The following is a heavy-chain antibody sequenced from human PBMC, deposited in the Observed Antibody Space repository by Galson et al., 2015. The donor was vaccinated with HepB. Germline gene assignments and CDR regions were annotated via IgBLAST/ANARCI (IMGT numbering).Heavy chain of an antibody. Sequence: SLRLSCAASGFIFNNAWMSWVRQAPGKGLEWVGRIKRKGDGGTTDYAAPVKGRFTISRDDSKNTLYLQMNSLKTEDTAVYFCATDLGITGTTARAEFFQHWGQGTLVTVSS. D-gene: IGHD1-7*01. V-gene: IGHV3-15*01. CDR2: IKRKGDGGTT. CDR1: GFIFNNAW. CDR3: ATDLGITGTTARAEFFQH. J-gene: IGHJ1*01.